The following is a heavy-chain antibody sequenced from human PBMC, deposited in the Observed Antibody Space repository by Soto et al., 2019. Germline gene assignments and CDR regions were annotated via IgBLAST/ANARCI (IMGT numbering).Heavy chain of an antibody. D-gene: IGHD5-12*01. CDR1: GFTVSSNY. CDR3: ARDGYNSFLGLFDY. CDR2: IYSGGST. Sequence: PGGSLRLSCAASGFTVSSNYMSWVRQAPGKGLEWVSVIYSGGSTYYADSVKGRFTISRDNSKNTLYLQMNSLRAEDTAVYYCARDGYNSFLGLFDYWGQGTLVTVSS. J-gene: IGHJ4*02. V-gene: IGHV3-53*01.